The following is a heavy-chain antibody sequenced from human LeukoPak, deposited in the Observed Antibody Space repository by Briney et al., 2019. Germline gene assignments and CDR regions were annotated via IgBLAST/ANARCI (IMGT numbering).Heavy chain of an antibody. CDR2: IESKTDGGTT. CDR1: GFSFSDAW. D-gene: IGHD3-10*01. J-gene: IGHJ4*02. V-gene: IGHV3-15*04. Sequence: GGSLRLSCAASGFSFSDAWMSWVRQIPGKGLEWDGRIESKTDGGTTDYAAPVKGRFTISRDDSTNRLYLQMNSLKSEDTAVYYCTTYGSGRKFDYWGQGILVTVSS. CDR3: TTYGSGRKFDY.